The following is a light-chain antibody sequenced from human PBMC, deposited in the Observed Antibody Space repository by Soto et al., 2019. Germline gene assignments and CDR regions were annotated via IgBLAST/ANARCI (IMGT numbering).Light chain of an antibody. CDR1: QSLVHRDGNTY. Sequence: DVVMTQSPLSLPVTLGQPASISCRSSQSLVHRDGNTYLNWFHQRPGQAPRRLFYSVSKRDSGGPDRFSGSGSGTDFTLTINSVEAEDVGIYYCMQASYSPFTFGQGTDLEIK. V-gene: IGKV2-30*02. J-gene: IGKJ2*01. CDR2: SVS. CDR3: MQASYSPFT.